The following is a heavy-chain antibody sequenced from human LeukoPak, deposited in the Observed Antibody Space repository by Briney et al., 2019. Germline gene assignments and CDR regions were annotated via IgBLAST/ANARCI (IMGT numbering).Heavy chain of an antibody. V-gene: IGHV3-30*02. CDR2: VRYDGSDN. CDR3: SKDSWEVGATSQIDY. J-gene: IGHJ4*02. Sequence: GGSLRLSCAASGFSFSSYGMHWVRQAPRKGLEWVAFVRYDGSDNYYADSVQGRFTISRDNSKNPLYLQINSLRAEDTAVYYCSKDSWEVGATSQIDYWGEGTLVTVPS. CDR1: GFSFSSYG. D-gene: IGHD1-26*01.